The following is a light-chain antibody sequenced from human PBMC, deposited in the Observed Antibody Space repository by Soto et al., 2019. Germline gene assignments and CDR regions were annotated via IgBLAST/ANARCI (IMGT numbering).Light chain of an antibody. Sequence: QSVLTQPASVSGSPGQSITISCTGTSSDVGGYNYVSWYQQHPGKAPTLMIYDVSNRPSGVSNRFSGSKSGNTASLTISGLQAEDEADYYCSSYPCSSTVVFGGGTKVTVL. CDR1: SSDVGGYNY. J-gene: IGLJ2*01. CDR3: SSYPCSSTVV. CDR2: DVS. V-gene: IGLV2-14*01.